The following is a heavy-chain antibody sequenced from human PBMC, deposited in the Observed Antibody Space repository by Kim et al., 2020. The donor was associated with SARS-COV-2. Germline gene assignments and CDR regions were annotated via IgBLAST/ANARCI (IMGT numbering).Heavy chain of an antibody. J-gene: IGHJ4*02. D-gene: IGHD3-22*01. Sequence: YLDSVRGRFTISRDNAKNSMYLQMNSLRAEDTATYYCVREGYYDSRGYYFWGQGTLVTVSS. CDR3: VREGYYDSRGYYF. V-gene: IGHV3-7*01.